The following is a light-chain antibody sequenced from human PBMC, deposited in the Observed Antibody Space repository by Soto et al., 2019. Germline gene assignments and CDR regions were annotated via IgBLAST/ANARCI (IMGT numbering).Light chain of an antibody. J-gene: IGKJ2*01. CDR1: QSISSW. Sequence: DIQMTQSPSTLSASVGDRVTITCRASQSISSWLAWYQQKPGKAPKLLIYKASSLESGVPSRFSGSGSGTEFTLTISSLQPDDFATYYCQQYNSYPSTFCQGTKVDIK. CDR3: QQYNSYPST. CDR2: KAS. V-gene: IGKV1-5*03.